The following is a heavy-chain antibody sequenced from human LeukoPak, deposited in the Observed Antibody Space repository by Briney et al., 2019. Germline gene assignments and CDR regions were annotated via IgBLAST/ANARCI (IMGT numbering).Heavy chain of an antibody. CDR1: GDSVSSSSAA. Sequence: PSQTLSLTCAISGDSVSSSSAAWNWIRQSPSRGLEWLGRTYYKSRWYYDYAASVRGRIIINSDTSKNQFSLQLNSEPPGDTAVYYCAKVGQWLFRSAKYFDHWSQGALVTVSS. V-gene: IGHV6-1*01. CDR2: TYYKSRWYY. CDR3: AKVGQWLFRSAKYFDH. D-gene: IGHD6-19*01. J-gene: IGHJ4*02.